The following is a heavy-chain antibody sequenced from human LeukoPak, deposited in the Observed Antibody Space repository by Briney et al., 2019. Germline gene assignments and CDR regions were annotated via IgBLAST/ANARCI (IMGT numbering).Heavy chain of an antibody. D-gene: IGHD4-17*01. CDR3: ARDYGDYG. V-gene: IGHV1-69*04. J-gene: IGHJ4*02. CDR2: IIPILAIA. CDR1: GGTFSSYA. Sequence: SVKVSCKASGGTFSSYAISWVRQAPGQGLEWMGRIIPILAIANYAQKFQGRVTITADKSTSTAYMELSSLRSEDTAVYYCARDYGDYGWGQGTLVTVSS.